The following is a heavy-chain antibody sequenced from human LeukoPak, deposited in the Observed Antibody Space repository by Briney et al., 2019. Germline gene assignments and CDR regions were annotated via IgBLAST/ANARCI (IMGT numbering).Heavy chain of an antibody. J-gene: IGHJ6*02. CDR3: ASGYYYYDSSGYYYDSDYYYGMDV. D-gene: IGHD3-22*01. CDR1: GGSISSYY. V-gene: IGHV4-59*08. CDR2: IYYSGST. Sequence: SETLSLTCTVSGGSISSYYWSWIRQPPGKGLEWIGYIYYSGSTNYNPSLKSRVTISVDTSKNQFSLKLSSVTAADTAVYYCASGYYYYDSSGYYYDSDYYYGMDVWGQGTTVTVS.